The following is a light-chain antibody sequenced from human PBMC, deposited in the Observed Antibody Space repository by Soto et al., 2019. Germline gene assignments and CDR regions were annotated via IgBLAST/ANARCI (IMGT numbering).Light chain of an antibody. CDR2: GSD. CDR1: GSNIGSGYG. J-gene: IGLJ1*01. CDR3: QSYDSNLSEV. Sequence: QSVLTQPPSVPGAPGQTVTISCTGCGSNIGSGYGVQWYQQLPGTAPRLLIYGSDDRPSGVPDRFSASVSGNSASLAITGLQTEDEAVYYCQSYDSNLSEVFGPGTKVTVL. V-gene: IGLV1-40*01.